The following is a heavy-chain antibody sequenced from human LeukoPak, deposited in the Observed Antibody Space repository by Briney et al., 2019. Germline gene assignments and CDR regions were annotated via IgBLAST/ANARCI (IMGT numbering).Heavy chain of an antibody. J-gene: IGHJ4*02. Sequence: QPGGSLRLSCAASDSMSRRFKMNWVRQAPGKGLEWVSYISDDSSTIHYADSVKGRFTISRDNAENSLYLQMNSLRAEDTAVYYCARGGYNYGSVFDYWGQGTLVTVSS. V-gene: IGHV3-48*01. CDR2: ISDDSSTI. CDR1: DSMSRRFK. CDR3: ARGGYNYGSVFDY. D-gene: IGHD5-18*01.